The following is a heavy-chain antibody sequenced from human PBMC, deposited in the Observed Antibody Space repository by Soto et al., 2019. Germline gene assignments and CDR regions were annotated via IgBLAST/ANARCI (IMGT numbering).Heavy chain of an antibody. D-gene: IGHD5-18*01. CDR2: VYDSVIT. CDR3: VRNLAHGYSGNV. V-gene: IGHV4-30-4*01. J-gene: IGHJ3*01. CDR1: GAIVTSGENY. Sequence: QVQLQESGPGLVKPSQTLALACTVSGAIVTSGENYWSWVRQDPGKGLEWIGYVYDSVITYYSLALRSRVTVSLDRPNNAVSLKLSSVTDADTAVYFCVRNLAHGYSGNVLGHGTMVTVSS.